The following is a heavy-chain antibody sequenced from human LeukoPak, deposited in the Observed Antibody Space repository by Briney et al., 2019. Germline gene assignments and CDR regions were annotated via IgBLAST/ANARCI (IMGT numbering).Heavy chain of an antibody. J-gene: IGHJ3*02. D-gene: IGHD1-26*01. CDR2: IYYSGST. Sequence: PSETLSLTCTVSGGSISSYYWSWIRQPPGKGLEWIGYIYYSGSTNYNPSLKSRVTISVDTSKNQFSLKLSSVTAADTAVYYCARSGWELLGGLAFDIWGQGTMVTVSS. CDR1: GGSISSYY. V-gene: IGHV4-59*01. CDR3: ARSGWELLGGLAFDI.